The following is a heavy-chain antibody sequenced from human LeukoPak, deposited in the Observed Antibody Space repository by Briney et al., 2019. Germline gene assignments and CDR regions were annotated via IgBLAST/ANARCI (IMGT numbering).Heavy chain of an antibody. CDR3: ARDSMAVALDY. CDR1: GYTFTNYG. V-gene: IGHV1-18*01. CDR2: ISAYNGNT. J-gene: IGHJ4*02. D-gene: IGHD6-19*01. Sequence: GASVKVSCXASGYTFTNYGISWVRQAHGQGLEWMGWISAYNGNTNYAQKLQGRVTMTTDTSTSTAYMELRSLRSDDTAVYYCARDSMAVALDYWGQGTLVTVSS.